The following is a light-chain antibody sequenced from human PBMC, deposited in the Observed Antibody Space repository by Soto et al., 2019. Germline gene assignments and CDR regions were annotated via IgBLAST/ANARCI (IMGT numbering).Light chain of an antibody. J-gene: IGKJ5*01. Sequence: DFQMTQSPSTLSASVGDRVTITCRASQNIRSRLAWFQQKPGKAPKLLIYDASSLESGVPQRFSGSGSGTEFTLTISGLLPEDFAAYHCQQLYTLPFTFGQGTRLEIK. V-gene: IGKV1-5*01. CDR2: DAS. CDR1: QNIRSR. CDR3: QQLYTLPFT.